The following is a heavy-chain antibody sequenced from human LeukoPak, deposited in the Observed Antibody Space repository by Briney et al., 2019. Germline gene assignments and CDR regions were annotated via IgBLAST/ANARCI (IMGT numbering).Heavy chain of an antibody. J-gene: IGHJ4*02. CDR3: ARQSISGSSLSYFDY. V-gene: IGHV4-59*01. Sequence: PSETLSLTCTVSGGSISSYYWSWTRQPPGKGLEWIGNIYDSGSTNYNPSLKSRLTISVDTSKNQCSLKLSSVTAADTAVYYCARQSISGSSLSYFDYWGQGTLVNVSS. CDR1: GGSISSYY. CDR2: IYDSGST. D-gene: IGHD3-22*01.